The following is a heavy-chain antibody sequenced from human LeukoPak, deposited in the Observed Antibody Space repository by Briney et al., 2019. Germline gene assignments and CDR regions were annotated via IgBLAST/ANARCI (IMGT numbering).Heavy chain of an antibody. CDR3: ARGLYGSDARGWFDP. CDR1: GGSISSNSYY. CDR2: IYYSGST. Sequence: SETLSLTCAVSGGSISSNSYYWGWIRQPPGKGLEWIGSIYYSGSTYYNPSLKSRVTISVDTSKNQFSLKLSSVTAADTAVYYCARGLYGSDARGWFDPWGQGTLVTVSS. V-gene: IGHV4-39*01. J-gene: IGHJ5*02. D-gene: IGHD3-10*01.